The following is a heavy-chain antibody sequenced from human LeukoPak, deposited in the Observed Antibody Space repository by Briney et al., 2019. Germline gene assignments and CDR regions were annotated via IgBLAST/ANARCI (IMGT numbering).Heavy chain of an antibody. D-gene: IGHD2-2*01. V-gene: IGHV4-34*01. CDR2: INHSGST. Sequence: SETLSLTCAVCGRSFSGYYWTWIRQPPGKGLEWIGEINHSGSTNYNPSLKSRVTISVDTSKNQFSLKLSSVTAADTAVYYCASPTSYCSSSSCWDAFDIWGQGTMVTVSS. CDR1: GRSFSGYY. CDR3: ASPTSYCSSSSCWDAFDI. J-gene: IGHJ3*02.